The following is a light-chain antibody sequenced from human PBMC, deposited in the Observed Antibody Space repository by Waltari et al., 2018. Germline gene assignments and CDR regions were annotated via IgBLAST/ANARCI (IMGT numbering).Light chain of an antibody. CDR2: VNSDGSH. J-gene: IGLJ3*02. V-gene: IGLV4-69*01. CDR3: QTGGHGTWV. Sequence: QLVLTQSPSASASLGASVKLTCTLSSGHSSNVIAWLQQQPEKGPRYLMKVNSDGSHSKGDKIPDRFSGSSSGAEPFLTISSRQSEDEADYYCQTGGHGTWVFGGGTKLTVL. CDR1: SGHSSNV.